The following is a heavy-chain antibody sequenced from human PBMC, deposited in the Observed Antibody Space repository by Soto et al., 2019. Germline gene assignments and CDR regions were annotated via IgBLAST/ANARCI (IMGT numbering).Heavy chain of an antibody. D-gene: IGHD6-13*01. CDR2: ISAYNGNT. V-gene: IGHV1-18*01. CDR3: ARLRRSRSWYDY. CDR1: GYPFTSYG. J-gene: IGHJ4*02. Sequence: GSVKVSFKASGYPFTSYGVSWVRQAPGQGLEWMGWISAYNGNTNYAQKLQGRVTMTTDTSTSTAYMELRSLRSDDTAVYYCARLRRSRSWYDYWGQGTMVTVSS.